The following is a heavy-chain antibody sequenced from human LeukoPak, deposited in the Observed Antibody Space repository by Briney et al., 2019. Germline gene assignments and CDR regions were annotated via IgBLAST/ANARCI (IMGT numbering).Heavy chain of an antibody. V-gene: IGHV4-59*01. CDR3: ARDMGLRQFDY. Sequence: SSETLSLTCTVSGGSISSYYWSWIRQPPGKGLEWIGYIYYSGSTNYNPSLKSRVTISVDTSKNQFSLKLSSVTAADTAVYYCARDMGLRQFDYWGQGTLVTVSS. CDR2: IYYSGST. D-gene: IGHD5-12*01. CDR1: GGSISSYY. J-gene: IGHJ4*02.